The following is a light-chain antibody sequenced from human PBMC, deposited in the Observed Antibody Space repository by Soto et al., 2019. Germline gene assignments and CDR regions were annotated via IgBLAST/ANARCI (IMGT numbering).Light chain of an antibody. Sequence: EIVLTQSPGTLSLSPGERATLSCSASQSVSRSLLAWYQQKPGQAPRLLIYGASTRATSIADRFSGSGYGTDFTLTISRLEPEDFAVYYCQQYGNPPPYSFGQGTKLEIK. V-gene: IGKV3-20*01. CDR2: GAS. CDR3: QQYGNPPPYS. CDR1: QSVSRSL. J-gene: IGKJ2*03.